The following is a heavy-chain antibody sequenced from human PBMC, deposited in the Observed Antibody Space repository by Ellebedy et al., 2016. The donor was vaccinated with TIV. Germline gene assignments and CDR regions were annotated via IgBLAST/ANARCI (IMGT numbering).Heavy chain of an antibody. V-gene: IGHV3-33*06. CDR2: IWYDGSNG. CDR3: AKDNSGTYYYYGMDV. D-gene: IGHD1-26*01. CDR1: GFTFSTYG. J-gene: IGHJ6*02. Sequence: GESLKISCAASGFTFSTYGMHWVRQAPGKGLEWVAVIWYDGSNGYYADSVKGRFTISRDNSKNTLYLQMNSLRAEDTAVYYCAKDNSGTYYYYGMDVWGQGTTVTVSS.